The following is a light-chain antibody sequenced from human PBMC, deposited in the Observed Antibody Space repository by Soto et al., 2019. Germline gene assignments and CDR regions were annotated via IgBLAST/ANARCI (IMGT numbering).Light chain of an antibody. Sequence: EIVMTQSPAPLSGSPGERVTLSSRPSKSFGGNLAWYQKKPGQAPRLPIYSAATRATGIPARFSGSGSGTEFTLTISSLQSEDFGVYYCQQYTKRWTFGQGTKVEIK. CDR1: KSFGGN. V-gene: IGKV3-15*01. J-gene: IGKJ1*01. CDR3: QQYTKRWT. CDR2: SAA.